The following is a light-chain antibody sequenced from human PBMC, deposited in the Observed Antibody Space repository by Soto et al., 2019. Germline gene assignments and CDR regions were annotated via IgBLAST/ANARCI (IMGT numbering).Light chain of an antibody. V-gene: IGLV2-8*01. CDR3: MSYAGGNRFV. J-gene: IGLJ1*01. CDR1: INDVGGYNY. CDR2: QVT. Sequence: LTQPPSASGSPGQSVTISCAGTINDVGGYNYVSWYQQHPGKVPQLMIYQVTKRPSGVPDRFSASKSDTTASLTISGLQAEDEGDYYCMSYAGGNRFVFGTGT.